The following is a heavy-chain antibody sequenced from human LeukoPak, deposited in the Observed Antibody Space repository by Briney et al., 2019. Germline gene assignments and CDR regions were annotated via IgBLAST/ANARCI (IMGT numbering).Heavy chain of an antibody. CDR1: GFTFSSYE. CDR3: ARDRLRWPKIDY. Sequence: GSLRLSCAASGFTFSSYEVNWVRQAPGKGLEWVGYIYYSGSTNYNPSLKSRVTISVDTSKNQFSLKLSSVTAADTAVYYCARDRLRWPKIDYWGQGTLVTVSS. J-gene: IGHJ4*02. CDR2: IYYSGST. V-gene: IGHV4-59*01. D-gene: IGHD4-23*01.